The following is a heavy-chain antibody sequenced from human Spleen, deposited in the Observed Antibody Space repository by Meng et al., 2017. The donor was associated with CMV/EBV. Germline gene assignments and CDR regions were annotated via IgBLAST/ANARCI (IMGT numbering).Heavy chain of an antibody. Sequence: GGSLRLSCAASGFTFSNFGMHWVRQAPGKGLEWVAFIRYDGSNKYYPDSVKGRFTISRDNSKNTVHLQMDSLRTDDTAVYYCAKLRDLTGDSPIDSWGQGTLVTVSS. CDR3: AKLRDLTGDSPIDS. D-gene: IGHD7-27*01. CDR1: GFTFSNFG. V-gene: IGHV3-30*02. CDR2: IRYDGSNK. J-gene: IGHJ4*02.